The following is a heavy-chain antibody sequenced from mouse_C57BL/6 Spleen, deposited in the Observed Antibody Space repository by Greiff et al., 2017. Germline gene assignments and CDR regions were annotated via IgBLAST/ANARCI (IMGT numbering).Heavy chain of an antibody. V-gene: IGHV14-4*01. D-gene: IGHD2-14*01. Sequence: EVQLQQSGAELVRPGASVKLSCTASGFNIKDDYMHWVKQRPEQGLEWIGWIDPENGATEYASKFQGKATITADTSSNTAYLQLSSLTSEDTAVYYCTTFKGTFDYWGQGTTLTVSS. CDR3: TTFKGTFDY. CDR1: GFNIKDDY. J-gene: IGHJ2*01. CDR2: IDPENGAT.